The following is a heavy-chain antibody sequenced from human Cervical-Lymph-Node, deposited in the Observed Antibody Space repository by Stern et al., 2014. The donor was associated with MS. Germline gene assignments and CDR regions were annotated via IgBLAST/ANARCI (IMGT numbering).Heavy chain of an antibody. V-gene: IGHV2-70*01. J-gene: IGHJ4*02. D-gene: IGHD6-19*01. CDR1: GFSLTTSGMS. CDR2: VDWEDDK. Sequence: QVTLRESGPAVVKPTQTLTLTCTFSGFSLTTSGMSVSWIRQPPGKALEWLALVDWEDDKFYASSRKNRLTISKDTSKNQVVLTMTNMDPVDTATYYCARIWGSSDWYSGYFDHWGQGALVIVSA. CDR3: ARIWGSSDWYSGYFDH.